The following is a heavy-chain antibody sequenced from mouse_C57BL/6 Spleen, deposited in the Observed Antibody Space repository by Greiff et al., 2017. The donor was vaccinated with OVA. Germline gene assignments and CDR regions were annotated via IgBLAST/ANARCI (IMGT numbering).Heavy chain of an antibody. CDR2: ISYDGSN. CDR3: ARMLLGPDY. CDR1: GYSITSGYY. Sequence: EVKLQESGPGLVEPSQSLSLTCSVTGYSITSGYYWNWIRQFPGNKLEWMGYISYDGSNNYNPSLKNRISITRDTSKNQFFLKLNSVTTEDTATYYCARMLLGPDYWGQGTTLTVSS. V-gene: IGHV3-6*01. J-gene: IGHJ2*01. D-gene: IGHD4-1*01.